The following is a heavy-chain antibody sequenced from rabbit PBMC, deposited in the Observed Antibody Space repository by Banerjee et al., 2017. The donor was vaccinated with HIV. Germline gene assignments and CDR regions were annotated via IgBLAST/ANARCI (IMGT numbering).Heavy chain of an antibody. CDR2: IYGGSSGST. V-gene: IGHV1S40*01. CDR3: ARGSGSSYDL. CDR1: GFSFSKNYV. Sequence: QSLEESGGDLVKPEGSLTLTCTASGFSFSKNYVMCWVRQAPGKGLEWIASIYGGSSGSTYYASWAKGRFTISKTSSTTVTLQMTSLTAADTATYFCARGSGSSYDLWGQGTLVTVS. J-gene: IGHJ3*01. D-gene: IGHD8-1*01.